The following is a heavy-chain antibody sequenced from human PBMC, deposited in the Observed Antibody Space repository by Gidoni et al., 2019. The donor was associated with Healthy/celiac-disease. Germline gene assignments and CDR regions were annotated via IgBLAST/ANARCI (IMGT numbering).Heavy chain of an antibody. CDR3: AKGGGVDDFWSGYRYYYYGMDV. Sequence: QVQLVESGGGVVQPGRSLRLSCAASGFTFSSYGLHWVRQAPGKGLEWVAVISYDGSNKYYADSVKGRFTISRDNSKNTLYLQMNSLRAEDTAVYYCAKGGGVDDFWSGYRYYYYGMDVWGQGTTVTVSS. D-gene: IGHD3-3*01. CDR2: ISYDGSNK. J-gene: IGHJ6*02. CDR1: GFTFSSYG. V-gene: IGHV3-30*18.